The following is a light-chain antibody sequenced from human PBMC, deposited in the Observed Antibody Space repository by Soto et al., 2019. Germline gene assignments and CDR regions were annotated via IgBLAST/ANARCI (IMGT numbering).Light chain of an antibody. CDR2: GAS. Sequence: EIVLTQSPGTLSLSPGERATLSCRASQSVSSSYLAWYQQKPGQAPRLLIYGASSRATGIPDRFSGSGSGTDFTLTISRLEPEDFAVYYCQQYGSSPVTFGPGTKEDIK. CDR3: QQYGSSPVT. J-gene: IGKJ3*01. V-gene: IGKV3-20*01. CDR1: QSVSSSY.